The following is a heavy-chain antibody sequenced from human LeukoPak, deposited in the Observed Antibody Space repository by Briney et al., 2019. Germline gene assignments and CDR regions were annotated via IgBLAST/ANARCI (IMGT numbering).Heavy chain of an antibody. D-gene: IGHD3-9*01. CDR2: IHYTGST. CDR1: GGSITSSY. Sequence: SETLSLTCTVAGGSITSSYWSWIRQSPGKGREWIGYIHYTGSTNYNPSLKSRVTMLIDTSKNQFSLKLSSVTAADTAVYYCARGRYSAGDNWFDPWGEGTLVTVPS. V-gene: IGHV4-59*01. J-gene: IGHJ5*02. CDR3: ARGRYSAGDNWFDP.